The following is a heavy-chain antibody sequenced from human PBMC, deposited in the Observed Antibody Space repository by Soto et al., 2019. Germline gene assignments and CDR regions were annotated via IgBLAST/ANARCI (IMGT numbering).Heavy chain of an antibody. V-gene: IGHV1-69*04. CDR3: ARDRAWNDYGDYRERTNAFDI. D-gene: IGHD4-17*01. CDR2: IIPILGIA. CDR1: GYTFTSYA. Sequence: GASVKVSCKASGYTFTSYAMHWVRQAPGQRLEWMGRIIPILGIANYAQKFQGRVTITADKSTSTAYMELSSLRSEDTAVYYCARDRAWNDYGDYRERTNAFDIWGQGTMVTVSS. J-gene: IGHJ3*02.